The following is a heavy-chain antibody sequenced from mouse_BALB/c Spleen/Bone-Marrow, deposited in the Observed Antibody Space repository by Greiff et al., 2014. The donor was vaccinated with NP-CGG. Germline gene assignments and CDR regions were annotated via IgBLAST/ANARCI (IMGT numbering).Heavy chain of an antibody. V-gene: IGHV1-31*01. CDR3: ARSSYYAMDY. CDR1: GYSFTGNY. Sequence: EVQRVESGPELVKPGASVKISCKASGYSFTGNYMHWVKQSHVKSLEWIGRINPYNGATSYNQNFKDKASLTVDKSSSTAYMELHSLTSEDSAVYYCARSSYYAMDYWGQGTSVTVSS. J-gene: IGHJ4*01. CDR2: INPYNGAT.